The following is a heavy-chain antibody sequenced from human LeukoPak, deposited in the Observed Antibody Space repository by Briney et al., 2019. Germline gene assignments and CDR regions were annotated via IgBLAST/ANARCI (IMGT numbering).Heavy chain of an antibody. CDR3: ARDFSSITMVRGVIRYNWFDP. V-gene: IGHV3-21*01. J-gene: IGHJ5*02. CDR2: ISSSSSYI. CDR1: GFTFSSYS. D-gene: IGHD3-10*01. Sequence: GGSLRLSCAASGFTFSSYSMNWVRQAPGKGLEWVSSISSSSSYIYYADSVKGRFTISRDNAKNSLYLQMNSLRAEDTAVYYCARDFSSITMVRGVIRYNWFDPWGQGTLVAVSS.